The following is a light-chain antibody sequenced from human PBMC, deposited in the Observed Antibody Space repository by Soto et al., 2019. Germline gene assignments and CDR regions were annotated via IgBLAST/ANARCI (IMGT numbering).Light chain of an antibody. CDR3: QQYGSSRT. Sequence: EIVLTQSPGTLSLSPGERATLSCRASQSVSSSYLAWYQQKPGQAPRLLIYGASSRATGIPDRFSGSGSGPDFTLTISRLEPEDFAVYSCQQYGSSRTFGQGTKVEIK. CDR1: QSVSSSY. CDR2: GAS. J-gene: IGKJ1*01. V-gene: IGKV3-20*01.